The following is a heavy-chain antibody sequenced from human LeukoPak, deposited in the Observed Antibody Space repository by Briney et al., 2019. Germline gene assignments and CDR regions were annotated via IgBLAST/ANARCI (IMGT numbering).Heavy chain of an antibody. CDR1: GFTFSTYA. D-gene: IGHD3-10*01. CDR3: AKLMSQPALLFFDQ. V-gene: IGHV3-23*01. CDR2: VSGSGLYT. J-gene: IGHJ4*02. Sequence: GGSLRLSCAASGFTFSTYAMSWVRQAPGKGLEWVATVSGSGLYTYYADSVGGRFTISRDNSKDTFYLQMNSLRAEDTAVYYCAKLMSQPALLFFDQWGQGTLVTVSS.